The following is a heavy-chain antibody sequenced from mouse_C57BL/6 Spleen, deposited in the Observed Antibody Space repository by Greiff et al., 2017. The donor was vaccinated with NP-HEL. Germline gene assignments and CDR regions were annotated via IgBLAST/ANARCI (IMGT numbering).Heavy chain of an antibody. V-gene: IGHV1-59*01. CDR1: GYTFTSYW. CDR2: IDPSDSYT. D-gene: IGHD2-2*01. J-gene: IGHJ2*01. CDR3: ARSPSTMVTSFRY. Sequence: VQLQQPGAELVRPGTSVKLSCKASGYTFTSYWMHWVKQRPGQGLEWIGVIDPSDSYTNYNQKFKGKATLTVDTSSSTAYMQLSSLTSEDSAVYYCARSPSTMVTSFRYWGQGTTLTVSS.